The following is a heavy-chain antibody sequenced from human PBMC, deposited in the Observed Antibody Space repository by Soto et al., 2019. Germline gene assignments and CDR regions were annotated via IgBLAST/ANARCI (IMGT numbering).Heavy chain of an antibody. D-gene: IGHD6-19*01. V-gene: IGHV6-1*01. CDR2: TYYRSKWYN. CDR3: VRELVDRITVTGQVWYFDL. Sequence: QVQLQQSGPGLVKPSQTLSLTCAISGDSVSSNSAAWNWIRQSPSRGLEWLGRTYYRSKWYNDYAVSVKSRITINPDTSKDQFSLQLNSVTPEDTAVYYCVRELVDRITVTGQVWYFDLWGRGTLVTVSS. J-gene: IGHJ2*01. CDR1: GDSVSSNSAA.